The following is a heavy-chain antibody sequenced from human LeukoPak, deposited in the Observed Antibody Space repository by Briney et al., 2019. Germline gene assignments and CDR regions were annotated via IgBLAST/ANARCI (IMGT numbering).Heavy chain of an antibody. CDR2: ISSSGSTI. J-gene: IGHJ4*02. V-gene: IGHV3-48*03. CDR3: ARDSILTGTCFDY. D-gene: IGHD3-9*01. CDR1: GFTFSSYE. Sequence: GGSLRLSCAASGFTFSSYEMNWVRQAPGKGLEWVSYISSSGSTIYHADSVKGRFTISRDNAKNSLYLQMNSLRAEDTAVYYCARDSILTGTCFDYWGQGTLVTVSS.